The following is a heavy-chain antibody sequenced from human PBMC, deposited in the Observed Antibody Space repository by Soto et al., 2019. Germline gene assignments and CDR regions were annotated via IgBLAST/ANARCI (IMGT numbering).Heavy chain of an antibody. J-gene: IGHJ4*02. CDR1: GYSFTSYW. CDR2: IYPGDSVT. CDR3: ARHRGYTGDDFHFDY. V-gene: IGHV5-51*01. Sequence: PGESLKIYCKGSGYSFTSYWIGWVRQIPGKGLEWMGIIYPGDSVTRYSPSFHAQVTISADMSISTAYLQWSCLKASFTALYYFARHRGYTGDDFHFDYWGQGTLVTASS. D-gene: IGHD5-12*01.